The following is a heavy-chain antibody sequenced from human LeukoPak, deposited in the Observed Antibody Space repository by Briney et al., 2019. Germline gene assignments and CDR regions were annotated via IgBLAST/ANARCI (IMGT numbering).Heavy chain of an antibody. Sequence: SQTLSLTCTVSGGSISSGSYYWSWIRQPAGKGLEWIGRIYTSGSTNYNPSLKSRVTMSVDTSKNQFSLNLTSVTAADTAVYYCARGSLTSRSSINCYYNYWGQGTLVTVSS. CDR3: ARGSLTSRSSINCYYNY. D-gene: IGHD2-2*01. CDR1: GGSISSGSYY. V-gene: IGHV4-61*02. CDR2: IYTSGST. J-gene: IGHJ4*02.